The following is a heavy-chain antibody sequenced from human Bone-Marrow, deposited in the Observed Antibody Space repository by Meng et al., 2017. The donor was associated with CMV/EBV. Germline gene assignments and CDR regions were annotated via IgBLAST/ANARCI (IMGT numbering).Heavy chain of an antibody. D-gene: IGHD2-2*02. V-gene: IGHV1-69*10. CDR2: IIPILGIA. CDR1: GGTFSSYA. Sequence: SVKVSCKASGGTFSSYAISWVRQAPGQGLEWMGGIIPILGIANYAQKFQGRVTITADKSTSTAYMELSSLRSEDTAGYYCARTLPKDIVVVPAAIGYYFDYWGQGTLVTVSS. J-gene: IGHJ4*02. CDR3: ARTLPKDIVVVPAAIGYYFDY.